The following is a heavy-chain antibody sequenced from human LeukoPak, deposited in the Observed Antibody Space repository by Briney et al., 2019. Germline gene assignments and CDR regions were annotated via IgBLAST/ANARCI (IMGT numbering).Heavy chain of an antibody. CDR3: ARDHYDFWSGYLPELDY. D-gene: IGHD3-3*01. CDR2: VKQDGSEK. J-gene: IGHJ4*02. CDR1: GFTFSSYW. Sequence: GGSLRLSCAASGFTFSSYWTSWVRQAPGKGLEWVANVKQDGSEKYYVDSVKGRFTIPRDNAKNSLYLQMNSLRAEDTAVYYCARDHYDFWSGYLPELDYWGQGTLVTVSS. V-gene: IGHV3-7*03.